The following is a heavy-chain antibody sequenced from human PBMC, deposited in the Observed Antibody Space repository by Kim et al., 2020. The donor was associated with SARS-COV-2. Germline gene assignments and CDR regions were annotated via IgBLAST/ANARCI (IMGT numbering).Heavy chain of an antibody. D-gene: IGHD2-2*02. Sequence: KGRFTISRDNSKNTLYLQMNSLRAEDTAVYYCAKDPGAAAAIPTEYYFDYWGQGTLVTVSS. J-gene: IGHJ4*02. V-gene: IGHV3-23*01. CDR3: AKDPGAAAAIPTEYYFDY.